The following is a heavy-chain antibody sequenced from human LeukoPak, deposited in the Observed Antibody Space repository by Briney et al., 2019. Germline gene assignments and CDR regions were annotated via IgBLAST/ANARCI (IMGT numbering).Heavy chain of an antibody. CDR1: GFTFSSSA. D-gene: IGHD6-13*01. CDR3: ARSRSASTSSWYDYFDY. J-gene: IGHJ4*02. CDR2: ISYDGSKK. Sequence: GGSLRLSCAASGFTFSSSAMQWVRQAPGKGLEWVAVISYDGSKKYYADPVKGRFTISRDDSKNTLYLQMNSLRGEDTAVYYCARSRSASTSSWYDYFDYWGRGTLVTVSS. V-gene: IGHV3-30*04.